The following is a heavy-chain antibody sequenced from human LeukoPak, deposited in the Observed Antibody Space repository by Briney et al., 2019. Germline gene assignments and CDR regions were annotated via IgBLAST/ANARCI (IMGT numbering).Heavy chain of an antibody. CDR1: GGTFRSYA. CDR2: IIPIFGTE. D-gene: IGHD6-19*01. Sequence: GSSVKVPCKVSGGTFRSYAISGVGQAPGQGLDWMEGIIPIFGTENYAQKSQGRATIPADEPPTTAYMELSGLRLEDPPGYYCARVDPGWYNNLFDRWSQGTLVTVSS. J-gene: IGHJ5*02. CDR3: ARVDPGWYNNLFDR. V-gene: IGHV1-69*01.